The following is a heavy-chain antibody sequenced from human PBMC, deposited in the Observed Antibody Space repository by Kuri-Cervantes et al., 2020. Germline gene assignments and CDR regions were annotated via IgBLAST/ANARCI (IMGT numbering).Heavy chain of an antibody. CDR2: IYYSGST. V-gene: IGHV4-31*03. CDR1: GGSISSGGYY. CDR3: ARSDFWSGYRFDY. J-gene: IGHJ4*02. D-gene: IGHD3-3*01. Sequence: LRLSCTVSGGSISSGGYYWSWVRQHPGKGLEWIGYIYYSGSTYYNPSLKSRVTISVDTSKNQFSLKLSSVTAADTAVYYCARSDFWSGYRFDYWGQGTRVTVSS.